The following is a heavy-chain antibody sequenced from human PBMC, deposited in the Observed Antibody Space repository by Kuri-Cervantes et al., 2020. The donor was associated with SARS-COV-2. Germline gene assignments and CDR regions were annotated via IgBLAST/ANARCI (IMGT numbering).Heavy chain of an antibody. D-gene: IGHD6-13*01. V-gene: IGHV4-34*01. CDR1: GGSLSGSF. Sequence: SQTLSLTCAVYGGSLSGSFWSWIRQSPGKGLEWIGEVNHNGSTNYNPSLKSRVTISVDTSKNQFSLKLSSVTAADTAVYYCARFSWYGITNGFDYWGQGTLVTVSS. CDR2: VNHNGST. J-gene: IGHJ4*02. CDR3: ARFSWYGITNGFDY.